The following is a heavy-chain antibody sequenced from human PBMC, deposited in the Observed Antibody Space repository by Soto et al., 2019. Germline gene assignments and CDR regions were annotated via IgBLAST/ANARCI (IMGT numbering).Heavy chain of an antibody. CDR1: GYTFASYA. J-gene: IGHJ4*02. V-gene: IGHV1-18*01. CDR3: ARDPPPPDY. CDR2: ISAYNGNT. Sequence: ASVKVSCKASGYTFASYAISWMRQAPGQGLEWMGWISAYNGNTNYAQKLQGRVTMTTDASTSTAYMELRSLRSDDTAVYYCARDPPPPDYWGQGTLVTVSS.